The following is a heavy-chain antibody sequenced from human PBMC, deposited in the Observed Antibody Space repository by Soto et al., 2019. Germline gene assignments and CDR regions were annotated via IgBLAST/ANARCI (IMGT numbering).Heavy chain of an antibody. CDR2: IYYSGST. CDR1: GGSISSYY. Sequence: SETLSLTCTVSGGSISSYYWSWIRQPPGKGLEWIGYIYYSGSTNYNPSLKSRVAISVDTPKNQFSLKLSSVTAADTAVYYCARGARDYDILTGYFSGAFDIWGQGTMVTVSS. V-gene: IGHV4-59*01. CDR3: ARGARDYDILTGYFSGAFDI. J-gene: IGHJ3*02. D-gene: IGHD3-9*01.